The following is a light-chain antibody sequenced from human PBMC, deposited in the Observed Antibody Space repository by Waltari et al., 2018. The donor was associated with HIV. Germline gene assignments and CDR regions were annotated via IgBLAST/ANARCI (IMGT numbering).Light chain of an antibody. CDR1: QGINTY. CDR3: LQTYSFPFT. Sequence: DIQMTQSTSHLSASLGDTVTITCRASQGINTYLSWYQQKPGTAPRLLIHTASSLHAGVPSRFSGSRSGTNFTLTISSLQPEDFATYYCLQTYSFPFTFGHGATVDIK. V-gene: IGKV1-39*01. J-gene: IGKJ2*01. CDR2: TAS.